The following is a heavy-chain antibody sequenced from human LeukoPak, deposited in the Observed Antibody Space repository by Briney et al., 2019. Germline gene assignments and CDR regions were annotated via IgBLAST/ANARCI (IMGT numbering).Heavy chain of an antibody. D-gene: IGHD6-13*01. V-gene: IGHV4-30-4*01. J-gene: IGHJ4*02. Sequence: SETLSLTCTVSGGSISSYYWSWIRQPPGKGLEWIAYIYYSGTAYHNPSLKSRVSISVDTSKNQFSLNLSSVTAADTAVYYCARGDSSSWSFKIWGQGTLVTVSS. CDR2: IYYSGTA. CDR1: GGSISSYY. CDR3: ARGDSSSWSFKI.